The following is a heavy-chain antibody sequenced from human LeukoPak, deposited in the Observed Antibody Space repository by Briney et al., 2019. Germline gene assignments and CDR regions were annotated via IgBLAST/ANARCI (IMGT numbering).Heavy chain of an antibody. D-gene: IGHD3-3*01. CDR1: GFTVSSNY. CDR3: ARGLKRFLEWTHPSFAFDI. V-gene: IGHV3-66*01. Sequence: GGSLRLSCAASGFTVSSNYMSWVRQAPGKGLEWVSVIYSGGSTYYADSVKGRFTISRDNSKNTLYLQMNSLRAEDTAVYYCARGLKRFLEWTHPSFAFDIWGQGTMVTVSS. CDR2: IYSGGST. J-gene: IGHJ3*02.